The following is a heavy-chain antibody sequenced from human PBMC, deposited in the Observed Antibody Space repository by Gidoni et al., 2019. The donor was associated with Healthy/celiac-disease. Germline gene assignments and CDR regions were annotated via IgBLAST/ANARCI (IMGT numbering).Heavy chain of an antibody. CDR3: ARDLSSEGSGTQRDY. J-gene: IGHJ4*02. Sequence: QVQLVQSGAAVKKPGSSVKVSCKASGGTFSSYAISWVRQAPGQGLEWMGRIIPILGIANYAQKFQGRVTITADKSTSTAYMELSSLRSEDTAVYYCARDLSSEGSGTQRDYWGQGTLVTVSS. V-gene: IGHV1-69*09. CDR2: IIPILGIA. CDR1: GGTFSSYA. D-gene: IGHD3-10*01.